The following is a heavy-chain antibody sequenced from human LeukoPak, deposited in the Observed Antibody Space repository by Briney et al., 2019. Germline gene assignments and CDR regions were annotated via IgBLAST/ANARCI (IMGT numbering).Heavy chain of an antibody. CDR1: GFDFSSYG. D-gene: IGHD3-10*01. CDR2: ISYDVDYK. CDR3: ARGANYYGSGSLYFDY. V-gene: IGHV3-30*03. J-gene: IGHJ4*02. Sequence: GGSLRLSCAASGFDFSSYGMHWVRQAPGKGLEWVAVISYDVDYKYYADSVKGRFIISRDNSKNTLYLQMNSLRAEDTAVYYCARGANYYGSGSLYFDYWGQGTLVTVSS.